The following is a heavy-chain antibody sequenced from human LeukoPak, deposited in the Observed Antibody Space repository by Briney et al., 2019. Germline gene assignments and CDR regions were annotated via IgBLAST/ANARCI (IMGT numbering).Heavy chain of an antibody. J-gene: IGHJ4*02. Sequence: GESLKISCMGSGYNFYRYWIGWVRQMPGRGLEWVGVIYPGDSHAIYSPSFQGHVTISADKSISTAYLQWSGLTTSDTAMYYCARRGADTFIIDSWGQGTLVTVSS. CDR1: GYNFYRYW. V-gene: IGHV5-51*01. D-gene: IGHD5-18*01. CDR3: ARRGADTFIIDS. CDR2: IYPGDSHA.